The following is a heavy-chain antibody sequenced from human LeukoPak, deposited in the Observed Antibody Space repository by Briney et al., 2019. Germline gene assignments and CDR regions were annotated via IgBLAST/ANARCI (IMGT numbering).Heavy chain of an antibody. V-gene: IGHV3-21*01. CDR2: ISSSSSYI. D-gene: IGHD4-17*01. Sequence: PGGSLRLSCAASGFTFSSYSMNWVRQAPGKGLEWVSSISSSSSYIYYADSVKGRFTISRDNAKNSLYLQMNSLRAEDTAVYYCARDYGDDDYGASFDYWGQGTLVTVSS. CDR1: GFTFSSYS. CDR3: ARDYGDDDYGASFDY. J-gene: IGHJ4*02.